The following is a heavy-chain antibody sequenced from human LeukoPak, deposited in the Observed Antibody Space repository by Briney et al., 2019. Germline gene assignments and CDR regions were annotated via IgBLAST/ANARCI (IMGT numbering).Heavy chain of an antibody. D-gene: IGHD5-12*01. CDR3: AKGGGIVATIYRSGY. J-gene: IGHJ4*02. Sequence: GGSPRLSCAASGFTFSSYAMSWVRQAPGKGLEWVSAISGSGGSTYYADSVKGRFTISRDNSKNTLYLQMNSLRAEDTAVYYCAKGGGIVATIYRSGYWGQGTLVTVSS. CDR1: GFTFSSYA. CDR2: ISGSGGST. V-gene: IGHV3-23*01.